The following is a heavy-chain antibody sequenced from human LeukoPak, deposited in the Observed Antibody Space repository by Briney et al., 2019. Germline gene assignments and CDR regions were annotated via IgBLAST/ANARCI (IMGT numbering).Heavy chain of an antibody. V-gene: IGHV4-30-4*08. J-gene: IGHJ4*02. CDR2: IYYSGST. Sequence: SETLSLTCTVSGGSISSGDYYWSWIRQPPGKGLEWLGYIYYSGSTYSNPSLRSRVTISVDASKNQFSLKLSSVTAADTAVYYCARGTLGYCSGRSCYSGHFDYWGQGTLVTVSS. D-gene: IGHD2-15*01. CDR1: GGSISSGDYY. CDR3: ARGTLGYCSGRSCYSGHFDY.